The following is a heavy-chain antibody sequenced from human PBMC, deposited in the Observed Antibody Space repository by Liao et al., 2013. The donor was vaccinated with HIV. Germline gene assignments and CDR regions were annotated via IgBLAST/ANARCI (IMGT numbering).Heavy chain of an antibody. J-gene: IGHJ3*02. D-gene: IGHD2-21*02. Sequence: QLQESGPGLVKSSETLSLICNVSGDSISKYGNFWAWIRQPPGKGLEWIGSISNRGATFYGLSLRSRVSISRDMSRNQFFLSLSSVTAADTAVYFCASDRLAGPSDPFDMWGQGTMVTVSS. CDR1: GDSISKYGNF. CDR2: ISNRGAT. V-gene: IGHV4-39*07. CDR3: ASDRLAGPSDPFDM.